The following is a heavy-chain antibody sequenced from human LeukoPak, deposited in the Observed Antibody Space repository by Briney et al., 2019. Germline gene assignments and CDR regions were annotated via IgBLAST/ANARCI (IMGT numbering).Heavy chain of an antibody. CDR3: ARDLGHSNTYYYDSI. Sequence: SDTLSLTCTVSGDSISNYYWSWIRQPPGKGLEWIGYIYYSESASYNPSLKSRVTISVDTSKNQFSLKLSSVTAADTAVYYCARDLGHSNTYYYDSIWGQGTLVTVSS. CDR2: IYYSESA. D-gene: IGHD3-22*01. CDR1: GDSISNYY. J-gene: IGHJ4*02. V-gene: IGHV4-59*01.